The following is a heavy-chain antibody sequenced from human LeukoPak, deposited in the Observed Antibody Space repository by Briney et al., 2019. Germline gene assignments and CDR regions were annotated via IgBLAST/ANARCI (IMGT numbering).Heavy chain of an antibody. CDR1: GFIFTSYS. CDR2: ISSTSSAT. D-gene: IGHD3-16*01. CDR3: ARQGDLDY. V-gene: IGHV3-48*02. J-gene: IGHJ4*02. Sequence: GGSLRLSCAAPGFIFTSYSMNWVRQAPGKGLKFVSSISSTSSATYYADSVKGRFTISRDNAKNSMYLQMNSLRDEDTAVYYCARQGDLDYWGQGTLVTVCS.